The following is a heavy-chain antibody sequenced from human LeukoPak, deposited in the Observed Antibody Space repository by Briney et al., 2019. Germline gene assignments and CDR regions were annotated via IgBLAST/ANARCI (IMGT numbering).Heavy chain of an antibody. CDR2: ILGGGGST. CDR1: GFTFSNYA. Sequence: GASLRLSCAASGFTFSNYAMSWVRQAPGKGLEWVSAILGGGGSTYYADSVKGRFTVSRDNSKSTLYLQMNSLRAEDTALYYCAKWGDYDVLTGYYVPDYWGQGTLVTVSS. D-gene: IGHD3-9*01. CDR3: AKWGDYDVLTGYYVPDY. J-gene: IGHJ4*02. V-gene: IGHV3-23*01.